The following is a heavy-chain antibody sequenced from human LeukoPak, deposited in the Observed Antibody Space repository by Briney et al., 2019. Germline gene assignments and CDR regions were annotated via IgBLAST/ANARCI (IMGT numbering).Heavy chain of an antibody. D-gene: IGHD3-10*01. CDR1: GGFISGFY. J-gene: IGHJ5*02. Sequence: SEPLSLTCTVSGGFISGFYSTWIRQSPGKGPEYIGYIYYIGTTYYNPTMKSRVSISVDTSKNQFFLNLTSVTAADTAIYYCARVGYGSGSWGWFDPWGQGTLVTVSS. CDR2: IYYIGTT. CDR3: ARVGYGSGSWGWFDP. V-gene: IGHV4-59*01.